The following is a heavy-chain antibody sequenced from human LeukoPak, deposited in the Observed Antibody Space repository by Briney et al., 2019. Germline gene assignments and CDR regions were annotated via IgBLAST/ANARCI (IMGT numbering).Heavy chain of an antibody. CDR1: GFTFSSYS. J-gene: IGHJ4*02. V-gene: IGHV3-21*01. D-gene: IGHD3-10*01. CDR3: ARVRYGSGSYYKGGWYFDY. Sequence: PGGSLRLSCAASGFTFSSYSMNWVRQAPGKGLEWVSSISSSSSYIYYADSVKGRFTISRDNAKNSLYLQMNSLRAEDTAVYYCARVRYGSGSYYKGGWYFDYWGQGTLVTVSS. CDR2: ISSSSSYI.